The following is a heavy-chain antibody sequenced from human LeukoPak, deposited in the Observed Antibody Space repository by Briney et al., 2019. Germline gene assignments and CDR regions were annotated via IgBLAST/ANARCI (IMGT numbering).Heavy chain of an antibody. CDR2: ITPSGDAT. J-gene: IGHJ4*02. CDR3: ARATSVRTYDY. V-gene: IGHV3-23*01. Sequence: GGSLRLSCAASGFTFSSYSMTCVRQAPGKGLEWVSSITPSGDATYYADSVRGRFTISRDNSKNTLYVQMNSLRAEDTAVYYCARATSVRTYDYWGQGTLVTVTS. CDR1: GFTFSSYS. D-gene: IGHD5-24*01.